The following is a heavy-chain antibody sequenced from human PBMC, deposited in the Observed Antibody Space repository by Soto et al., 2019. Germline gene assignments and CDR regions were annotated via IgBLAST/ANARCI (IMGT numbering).Heavy chain of an antibody. Sequence: PSETLSLTCSVSGASVTNSNYYWTWIRQHPGKGLEWIGFTYYSGSTNYNPSLESRVTISVDTSRNQFSLKLSSVTAADTAVYYCAGGSGDDWFDPRGQGKLVTVSS. D-gene: IGHD4-17*01. CDR2: TYYSGST. J-gene: IGHJ5*02. CDR3: AGGSGDDWFDP. V-gene: IGHV4-31*03. CDR1: GASVTNSNYY.